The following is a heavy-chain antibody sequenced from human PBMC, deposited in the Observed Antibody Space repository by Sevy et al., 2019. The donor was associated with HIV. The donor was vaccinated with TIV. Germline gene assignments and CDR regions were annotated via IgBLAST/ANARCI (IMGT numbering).Heavy chain of an antibody. J-gene: IGHJ4*02. Sequence: SETLSLTCAVYGGSFSGFYWSWIRQPPGKGLEWIGEIIHTGNTNYNPSLKSRVTISVDTSKNQFSLNLTSVTAADTAVYYCARGQWEHLYWGQRTLVAVSS. CDR1: GGSFSGFY. CDR3: ARGQWEHLY. CDR2: IIHTGNT. V-gene: IGHV4-34*01. D-gene: IGHD1-26*01.